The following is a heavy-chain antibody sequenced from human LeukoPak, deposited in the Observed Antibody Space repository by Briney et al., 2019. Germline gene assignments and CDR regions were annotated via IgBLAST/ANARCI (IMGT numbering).Heavy chain of an antibody. V-gene: IGHV3-30*02. Sequence: GGSLRLSCAAAGFTFSNSCMHCVRQDPGKGVEWVAFIRFDGSNKYYADSVKGRFTISRDNSKNTVYLQMNSLRAEDTAVYYCARDHVVDFWSGYSPYYYYYYMDVWGKGTTVTVSS. CDR2: IRFDGSNK. J-gene: IGHJ6*03. CDR1: GFTFSNSC. D-gene: IGHD3-3*01. CDR3: ARDHVVDFWSGYSPYYYYYYMDV.